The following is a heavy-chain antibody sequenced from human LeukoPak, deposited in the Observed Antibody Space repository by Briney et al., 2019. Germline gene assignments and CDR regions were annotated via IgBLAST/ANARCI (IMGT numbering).Heavy chain of an antibody. V-gene: IGHV3-30*09. D-gene: IGHD1-26*01. Sequence: GRSLRLSCAASGFTFTDYAIHWVRQAPGKGLEWVAVISYDGDHKYYPDSVKGRFAISRDNSKNTLYLQMNSLRAEDTAVYYCARGGVGTYSFDYWGQGTLVTVSS. CDR3: ARGGVGTYSFDY. CDR1: GFTFTDYA. CDR2: ISYDGDHK. J-gene: IGHJ4*02.